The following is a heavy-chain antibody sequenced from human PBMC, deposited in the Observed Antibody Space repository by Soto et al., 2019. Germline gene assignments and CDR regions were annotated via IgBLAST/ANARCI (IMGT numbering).Heavy chain of an antibody. D-gene: IGHD1-20*01. J-gene: IGHJ6*02. V-gene: IGHV1-8*01. CDR2: MNPNSGNT. CDR3: ARVNRYNWNGQPNGMDV. CDR1: GYTFTSYD. Sequence: QVQLVQSGAEVKKPGASVKVSCKASGYTFTSYDINWVRQATGQGLEWMGWMNPNSGNTGYAQKFQGRVTMTRNTSISTACMELSSMRSEDTVVYYCARVNRYNWNGQPNGMDVWGQGTTVTVSS.